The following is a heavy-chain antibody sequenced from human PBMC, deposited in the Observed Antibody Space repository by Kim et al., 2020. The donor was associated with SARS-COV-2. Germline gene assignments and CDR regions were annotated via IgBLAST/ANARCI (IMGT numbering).Heavy chain of an antibody. Sequence: SVKVSCKASGGTFSSYAISWVRQAPGQGLEWMGGIIPIFGTANYAQKFQGRVTITADESTSTAYMELSSLRSEDTAVYYCARVASAGWLYADYWGQGTLVTVSS. D-gene: IGHD3-16*02. CDR3: ARVASAGWLYADY. J-gene: IGHJ4*02. V-gene: IGHV1-69*13. CDR1: GGTFSSYA. CDR2: IIPIFGTA.